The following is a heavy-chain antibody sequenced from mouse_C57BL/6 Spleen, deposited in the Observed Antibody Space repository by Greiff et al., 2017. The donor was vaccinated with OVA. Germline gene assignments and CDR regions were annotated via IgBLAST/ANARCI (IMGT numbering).Heavy chain of an antibody. D-gene: IGHD2-5*01. CDR1: GFTFSDYG. V-gene: IGHV5-17*01. Sequence: EVKLMESGGGLVKPGGSLKLSCAASGFTFSDYGMHWVRQAPEKGLEWVAYISSGSSTIYYADTVKGRFTISRDNAKNTLFLQMTSLRSEDTAMYYCARQNYSNYDAMDYWGQGTSVTVSS. CDR3: ARQNYSNYDAMDY. CDR2: ISSGSSTI. J-gene: IGHJ4*01.